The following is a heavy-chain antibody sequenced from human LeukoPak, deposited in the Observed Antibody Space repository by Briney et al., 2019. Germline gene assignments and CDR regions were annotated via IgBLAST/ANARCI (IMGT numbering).Heavy chain of an antibody. CDR1: GFTFISYA. V-gene: IGHV3-23*01. CDR2: LSGSGGST. D-gene: IGHD6-19*01. J-gene: IGHJ4*02. Sequence: GGSLRLSCAASGFTFISYAMSWVRQAPGKGLEWGSALSGSGGSTYYADSVKGRFTISRDNSKNTLYLQMNSLRAEDTAVYYCAKDSGWYDPSPFDYWGQGTLVTVSS. CDR3: AKDSGWYDPSPFDY.